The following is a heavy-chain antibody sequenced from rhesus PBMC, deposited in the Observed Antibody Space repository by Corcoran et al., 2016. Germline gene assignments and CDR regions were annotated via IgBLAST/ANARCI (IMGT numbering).Heavy chain of an antibody. D-gene: IGHD2-21*01. CDR3: ARDCTGSGCYGAFDF. Sequence: QVQLQESGPGLVKPSETLSLTCAVSGYSLSSNYWSWIRQPPGKGLEWIGYIYGSSGSTYANPSINSRVTISTDTFKNQFSLKLSSVTAADTAVYYCARDCTGSGCYGAFDFWGQGLRVTVSS. CDR2: IYGSSGST. J-gene: IGHJ3*01. CDR1: GYSLSSNY. V-gene: IGHV4-147*01.